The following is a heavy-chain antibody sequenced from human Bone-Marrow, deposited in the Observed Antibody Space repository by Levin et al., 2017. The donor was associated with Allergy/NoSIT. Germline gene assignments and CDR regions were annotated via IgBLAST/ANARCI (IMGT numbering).Heavy chain of an antibody. CDR2: INTNTGNP. D-gene: IGHD3-16*01. Sequence: GESLKISCKASGYTFTSYAMNWVRQAPGQGLEWMGWINTNTGNPTYAQGFTGRFVFSLDTSVSTAYLQISSLKAEDTAVYYCARGWGTWCHTPPRYYYYYYMDVWGKGTTVTVSS. CDR1: GYTFTSYA. CDR3: ARGWGTWCHTPPRYYYYYYMDV. J-gene: IGHJ6*03. V-gene: IGHV7-4-1*02.